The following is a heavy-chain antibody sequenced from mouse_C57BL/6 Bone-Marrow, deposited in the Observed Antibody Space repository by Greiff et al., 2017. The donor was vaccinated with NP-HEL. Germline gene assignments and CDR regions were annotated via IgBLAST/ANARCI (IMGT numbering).Heavy chain of an antibody. V-gene: IGHV5-15*01. CDR2: LSNLAYSI. D-gene: IGHD2-4*01. J-gene: IGHJ3*01. CDR3: ARPFYYDFWFAY. Sequence: EVMLVESGGGLVQPGGSLKLSCAASGFTFSDYGMAWVRQAPRKGPEWVAFLSNLAYSIYYADTVTGRFTISRENAKNTLYLEMSSLRSEDTAMYYCARPFYYDFWFAYWGQGTLVTVSA. CDR1: GFTFSDYG.